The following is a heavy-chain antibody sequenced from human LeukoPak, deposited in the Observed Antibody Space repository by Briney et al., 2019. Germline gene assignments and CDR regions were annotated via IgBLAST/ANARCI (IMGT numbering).Heavy chain of an antibody. Sequence: SETLSLTCTVSGGSISSSSYYWGWIRQPPGKGLEWIGSIYHSGSTYYNPSLKSRVTISVDTSKNQFSLKLSSVTAADTAVYYCARVTRQLGYYYYYMDVWGKGTTVTVSS. CDR1: GGSISSSSYY. CDR2: IYHSGST. V-gene: IGHV4-39*07. J-gene: IGHJ6*03. D-gene: IGHD6-13*01. CDR3: ARVTRQLGYYYYYMDV.